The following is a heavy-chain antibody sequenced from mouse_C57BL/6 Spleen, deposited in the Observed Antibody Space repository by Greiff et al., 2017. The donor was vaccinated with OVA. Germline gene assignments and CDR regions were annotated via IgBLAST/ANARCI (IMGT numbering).Heavy chain of an antibody. D-gene: IGHD1-1*01. J-gene: IGHJ3*01. CDR2: INPNNGGT. Sequence: EVQLQQSGPELVKPGASVKISCKASGYTFTDYYMNWVKQSHGKSLEWIGDINPNNGGTSYNQKFKGKATLTVDKSSSTAYMELRSLTSEDSAVYYCARSGGYGSGFAYWGQGTLLTVSA. CDR1: GYTFTDYY. CDR3: ARSGGYGSGFAY. V-gene: IGHV1-26*01.